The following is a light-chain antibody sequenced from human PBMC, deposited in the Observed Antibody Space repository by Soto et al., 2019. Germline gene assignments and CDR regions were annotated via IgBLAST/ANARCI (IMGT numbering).Light chain of an antibody. Sequence: DIVMTQSPDSLAVSLGERATINCKSSQSVLYSSNNKNYLAWYQQTPGQPPKLLIYWASTRESGVPDRFSGSGSGTDFTLTISSLQAEDLAVYYCQQYYSTPHTFGQGTKLEIK. J-gene: IGKJ2*01. CDR1: QSVLYSSNNKNY. V-gene: IGKV4-1*01. CDR2: WAS. CDR3: QQYYSTPHT.